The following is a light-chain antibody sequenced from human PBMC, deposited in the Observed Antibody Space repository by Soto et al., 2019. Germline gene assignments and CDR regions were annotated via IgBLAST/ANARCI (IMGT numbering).Light chain of an antibody. CDR2: NNN. CDR3: AAWDDSLNGNV. V-gene: IGLV1-44*01. CDR1: SSNIGSNT. J-gene: IGLJ1*01. Sequence: QSVLTQPPSASGTPGQRATISCSGSSSNIGSNTVNWYQQPPGTAPKLLMYNNNERPSGVPDRFSGSKSGTSASLAISGLQSEDEADYYCAAWDDSLNGNVFGTGTKVTVL.